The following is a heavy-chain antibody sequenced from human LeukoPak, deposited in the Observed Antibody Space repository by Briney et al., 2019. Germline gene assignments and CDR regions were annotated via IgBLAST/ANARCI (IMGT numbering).Heavy chain of an antibody. CDR1: GGSFSHYY. V-gene: IGHV4-34*01. Sequence: SETLSLTCAVYGGSFSHYYWSWIRQPPGKGLEWIGEINHSGSTNYDPSLKSRVTISVDTSKNQFSLKLSSVTAADTAVYYCARHRTYYYDSSGYSDAFDIWGQGTMVTVSS. J-gene: IGHJ3*02. CDR2: INHSGST. CDR3: ARHRTYYYDSSGYSDAFDI. D-gene: IGHD3-22*01.